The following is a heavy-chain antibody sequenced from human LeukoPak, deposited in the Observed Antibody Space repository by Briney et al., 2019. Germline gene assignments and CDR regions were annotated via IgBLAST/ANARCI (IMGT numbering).Heavy chain of an antibody. J-gene: IGHJ4*02. Sequence: PSETLSLTCAVYGGSFSGYYWSWIRQPPGKGLEWIGEINHSGSTNYNPSLKSRVTISVDTSKNQFSLKLSSVTAADTAVYYCARGGRSSSSLAAFDIWGQGTLVTVSS. D-gene: IGHD6-6*01. CDR3: ARGGRSSSSLAAFDI. CDR1: GGSFSGYY. V-gene: IGHV4-34*01. CDR2: INHSGST.